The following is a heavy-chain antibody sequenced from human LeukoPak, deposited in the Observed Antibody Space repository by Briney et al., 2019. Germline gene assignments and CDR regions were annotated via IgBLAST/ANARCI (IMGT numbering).Heavy chain of an antibody. V-gene: IGHV5-51*01. CDR2: IYPGDSDT. Sequence: GESLKISCKGSGYSFTSYWIGWVRQMPGKGLEWMGIIYPGDSDTRYSPSFQGQVTISADKSISTAYLQWSSLKASDTAMYYCARRRRFYYDSSGHNWFDPWGLGTLVTVSS. D-gene: IGHD3-22*01. CDR3: ARRRRFYYDSSGHNWFDP. CDR1: GYSFTSYW. J-gene: IGHJ5*02.